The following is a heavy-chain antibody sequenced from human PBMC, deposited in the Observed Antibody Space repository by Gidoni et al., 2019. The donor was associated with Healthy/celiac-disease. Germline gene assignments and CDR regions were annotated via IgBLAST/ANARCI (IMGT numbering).Heavy chain of an antibody. D-gene: IGHD1-26*01. V-gene: IGHV3-23*01. Sequence: EVQLLESGGGLVQPGGSLRLSCAASGFTFRSYAMRGVRQAPGKGLEWVSAISGSGGSTYYADSVKGRFTISRDNSKNTLYLQMNSLRAEDTAVYYCANPSVETGIGAFDYWGQGTLVTVSS. CDR3: ANPSVETGIGAFDY. CDR2: ISGSGGST. CDR1: GFTFRSYA. J-gene: IGHJ4*02.